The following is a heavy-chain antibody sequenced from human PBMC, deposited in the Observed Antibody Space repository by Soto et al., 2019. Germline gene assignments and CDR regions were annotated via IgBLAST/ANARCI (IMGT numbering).Heavy chain of an antibody. D-gene: IGHD2-2*01. CDR1: GYTFTSYA. CDR2: INAGNGNT. J-gene: IGHJ4*02. Sequence: QVQLVQSGAEVKKPGASVKVSCKASGYTFTSYAMHWVRQAPGQRLEWMGWINAGNGNTKYSQKSQGRVTITRDTSASTAYIELSSLRSEDTAVYYCAKSATVPAAIAYWGQRTLVTVSA. CDR3: AKSATVPAAIAY. V-gene: IGHV1-3*01.